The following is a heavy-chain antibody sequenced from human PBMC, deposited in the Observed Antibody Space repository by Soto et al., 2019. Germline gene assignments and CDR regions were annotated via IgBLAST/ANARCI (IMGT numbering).Heavy chain of an antibody. CDR2: IIPILAIA. V-gene: IGHV1-69*08. CDR3: ARDRGRGCNSLPFYFDF. J-gene: IGHJ4*02. CDR1: GGTFSNYT. Sequence: QVQLVQSGAEVKKPGSSVKVSCKASGGTFSNYTISWVRQAPGQGLEWMGRIIPILAIANYAQKFQGRVTITADKSTSTAYMDLSSLRSEDTAVYYCARDRGRGCNSLPFYFDFWGQGTLVTVSS. D-gene: IGHD2-21*02.